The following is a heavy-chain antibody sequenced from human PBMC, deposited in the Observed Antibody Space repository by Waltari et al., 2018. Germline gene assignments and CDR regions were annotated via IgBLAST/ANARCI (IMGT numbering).Heavy chain of an antibody. D-gene: IGHD4-17*01. CDR2: IYWDDDK. CDR1: GFSLSTSGVG. J-gene: IGHJ3*02. CDR3: AHALSTVTPFDACDI. V-gene: IGHV2-5*02. Sequence: QITLKESGPTLVKPTQTLTLTCTFSGFSLSTSGVGVGWIRQPPGKALEWLALIYWDDDKRYSPSLKSRLTITKDTSKNQVVLTMTNMDPVDTATYYCAHALSTVTPFDACDIWGQGTMVTVSS.